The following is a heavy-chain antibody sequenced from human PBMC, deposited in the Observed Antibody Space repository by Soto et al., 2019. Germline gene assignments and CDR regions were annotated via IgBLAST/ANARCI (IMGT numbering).Heavy chain of an antibody. CDR3: ARGLPDGSGQYCDY. CDR2: ISSSSSYI. CDR1: GFTFSSYS. J-gene: IGHJ4*02. D-gene: IGHD3-10*01. V-gene: IGHV3-21*01. Sequence: VQLVESGGGLVKPGGSLSLSCAASGFTFSSYSMNWVRQAPGKGLEWVSSISSSSSYIYYGDSVKGRFTISRDNAKNSLYLQMNSLRAEDTAVYYCARGLPDGSGQYCDYWGQGTLVTVSS.